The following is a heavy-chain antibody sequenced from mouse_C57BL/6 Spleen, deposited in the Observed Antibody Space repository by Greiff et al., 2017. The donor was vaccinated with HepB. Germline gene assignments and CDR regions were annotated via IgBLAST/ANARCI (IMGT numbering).Heavy chain of an antibody. D-gene: IGHD2-2*01. J-gene: IGHJ4*01. CDR3: ARFGGYGYAMDY. CDR2: IYPGDGDT. Sequence: QVQLQQSGPELVKPGASVKISCKASGYAFSSSWMNWVKQRPGKGLEWIGRIYPGDGDTNYNGKFKGKATLTADKSSSTAYMQLSSLTSEDSAVYFCARFGGYGYAMDYWGQGTSVTVSS. CDR1: GYAFSSSW. V-gene: IGHV1-82*01.